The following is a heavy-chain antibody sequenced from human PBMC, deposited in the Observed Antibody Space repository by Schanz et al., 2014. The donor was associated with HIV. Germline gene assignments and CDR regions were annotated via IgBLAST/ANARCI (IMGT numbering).Heavy chain of an antibody. Sequence: QVQLVQSGAEVKKPGASVKVSCKASGYTFTGYYMHWVRQATGQGLEWMGWVNPKSGNTGYAQKFQGRVTMTRNTSISTAYMELSSLTSDDTAVYYCARGDILTGLYPYYFDSWGQGTLVTVSS. D-gene: IGHD3-9*01. CDR1: GYTFTGYY. V-gene: IGHV1-8*02. CDR2: VNPKSGNT. J-gene: IGHJ4*02. CDR3: ARGDILTGLYPYYFDS.